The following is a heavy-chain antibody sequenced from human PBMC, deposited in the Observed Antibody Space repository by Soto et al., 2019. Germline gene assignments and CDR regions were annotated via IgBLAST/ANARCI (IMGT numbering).Heavy chain of an antibody. CDR2: IYYSGST. CDR3: ARERLYGSGRPTFDP. J-gene: IGHJ5*02. D-gene: IGHD3-10*01. V-gene: IGHV4-59*01. Sequence: SETLSLTCTVSGGSISSYYWSWVRQPPGKGLEWIGYIYYSGSTNYNPSLKSRVTISVDTSKNQFSLKLSSVTAADTAVYYCARERLYGSGRPTFDPWGQGTLVTVSS. CDR1: GGSISSYY.